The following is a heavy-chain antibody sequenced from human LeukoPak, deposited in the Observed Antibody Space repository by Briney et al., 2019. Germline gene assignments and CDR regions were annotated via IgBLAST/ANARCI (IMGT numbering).Heavy chain of an antibody. CDR3: VRWGLQSFDY. CDR2: INTDGRST. D-gene: IGHD1-26*01. J-gene: IGHJ4*02. V-gene: IGHV3-74*01. CDR1: GFTFRSYW. Sequence: GGSLRLSCAASGFTFRSYWMHWVRQAPGKGLEWVSRINTDGRSTSYADSVKGRFTISRDNAKLYLQMNSLRAEDTAVNYCVRWGLQSFDYWGQGTLVTVSS.